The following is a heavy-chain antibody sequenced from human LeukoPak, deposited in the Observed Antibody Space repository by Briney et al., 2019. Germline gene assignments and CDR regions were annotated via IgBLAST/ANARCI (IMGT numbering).Heavy chain of an antibody. CDR2: IYHSGST. CDR1: GYSISSGYY. Sequence: PSETLSLTCTVSGYSISSGYYWGWIRQPPGKGLEWLGSIYHSGSTYYNPSLKSRVTVSVDTSKNQFSLKLSSVTAADTAVYYCARGSDFWSGYFCLFDYWGQGTLVTVSS. CDR3: ARGSDFWSGYFCLFDY. D-gene: IGHD3-3*01. V-gene: IGHV4-38-2*02. J-gene: IGHJ4*02.